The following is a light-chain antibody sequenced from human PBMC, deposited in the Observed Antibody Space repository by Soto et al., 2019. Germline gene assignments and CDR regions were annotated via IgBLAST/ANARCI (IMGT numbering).Light chain of an antibody. Sequence: EIVLTQSPATLSLSPGEGATLSCRASQSVGGTFLAWYQQKGGQAPRLLIHGASNRATGIPDRFSGSGSGTDFTLTISRLEPEDFAVYYCQQYGGSPRTFGQGTK. V-gene: IGKV3-20*01. J-gene: IGKJ1*01. CDR3: QQYGGSPRT. CDR1: QSVGGTF. CDR2: GAS.